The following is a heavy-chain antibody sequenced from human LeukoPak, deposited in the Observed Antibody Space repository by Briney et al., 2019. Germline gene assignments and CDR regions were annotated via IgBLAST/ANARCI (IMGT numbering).Heavy chain of an antibody. V-gene: IGHV3-48*03. D-gene: IGHD2/OR15-2a*01. CDR2: ISSSGSTI. CDR3: ARDGQAYFY. J-gene: IGHJ4*02. CDR1: GFTFSSYE. Sequence: RTGGSLRLSCAASGFTFSSYEMNWVRQAPGKGLEWVSYISSSGSTIYYADSVKGRFTISRDNSKNTLYLQMNSLRAEDTAVYYCARDGQAYFYWGQGTLVTVSS.